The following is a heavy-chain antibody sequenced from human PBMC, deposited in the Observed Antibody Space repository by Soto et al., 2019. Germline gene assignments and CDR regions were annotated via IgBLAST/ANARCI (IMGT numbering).Heavy chain of an antibody. Sequence: QVQLVQSGADVKKPWASVKFSCKDAGYTCTSYAISWVRQAPGQGLEWMGWISAYNGNTEYAQNLQGRVTMTTDTSTSTAYMELRSLKSDDTAVSYCARDHRGGITFEWGQGTLVTVSS. D-gene: IGHD3-16*01. CDR2: ISAYNGNT. J-gene: IGHJ4*02. CDR1: GYTCTSYA. V-gene: IGHV1-18*01. CDR3: ARDHRGGITFE.